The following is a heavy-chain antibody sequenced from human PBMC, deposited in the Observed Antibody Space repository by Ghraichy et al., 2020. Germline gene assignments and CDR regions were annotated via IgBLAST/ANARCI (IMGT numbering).Heavy chain of an antibody. CDR1: GGSISSGGYS. D-gene: IGHD3-22*01. CDR3: ARGTPPSSGYSDP. CDR2: IYHSGST. V-gene: IGHV4-30-2*01. Sequence: SETLSLTCAVSGGSISSGGYSWSWIRQPPGKGLEWIGYIYHSGSTYYNPSLKSRVTISVDRSKNQFSLKLSSVTAADTAVYYCARGTPPSSGYSDPWGRGTLVTVSS. J-gene: IGHJ5*02.